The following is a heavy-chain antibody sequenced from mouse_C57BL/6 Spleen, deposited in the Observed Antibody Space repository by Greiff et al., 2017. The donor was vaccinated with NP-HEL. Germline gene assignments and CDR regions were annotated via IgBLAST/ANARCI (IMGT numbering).Heavy chain of an antibody. J-gene: IGHJ3*01. CDR1: GFSLTSYG. V-gene: IGHV2-4*01. CDR3: ASITTVVPFAY. Sequence: VQLQESGPGLVQPSQSLSITCTVSGFSLTSYGVHWVRQPPGKGLEWLGVIWSGGSTDYNAAFISRLSISKDNSKSQVFFKMNSLQADDTAIYYCASITTVVPFAYWGQGTLVTVSA. CDR2: IWSGGST. D-gene: IGHD1-1*01.